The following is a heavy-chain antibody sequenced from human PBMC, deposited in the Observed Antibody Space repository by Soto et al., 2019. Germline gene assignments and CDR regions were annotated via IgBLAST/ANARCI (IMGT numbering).Heavy chain of an antibody. CDR1: GGSISSYY. J-gene: IGHJ4*02. D-gene: IGHD3-10*01. V-gene: IGHV4-59*01. CDR2: IYYSGST. CDR3: ARDRGSHRY. Sequence: SETLSLTCTVSGGSISSYYWSWIRQPPGKGLEWIGYIYYSGSTNYNPSLKSRVTISVDTSKNQFSLKLSSVTAADTAVYYCARDRGSHRYWGQGTLVTVSS.